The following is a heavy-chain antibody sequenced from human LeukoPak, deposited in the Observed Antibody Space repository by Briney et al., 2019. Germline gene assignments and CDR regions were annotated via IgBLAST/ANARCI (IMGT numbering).Heavy chain of an antibody. CDR2: INPSGGST. D-gene: IGHD6-13*01. CDR1: GYTFTSCY. Sequence: ASVKVSCKASGYTFTSCYMHWVRQAPGQGLEWMGIINPSGGSTSYAQKFQGRVTMTRDTSTSTVYMELSSLRSEDTAVYYCARGEKPGIAAAGTKYWGQGTLVTVSS. J-gene: IGHJ4*02. CDR3: ARGEKPGIAAAGTKY. V-gene: IGHV1-46*01.